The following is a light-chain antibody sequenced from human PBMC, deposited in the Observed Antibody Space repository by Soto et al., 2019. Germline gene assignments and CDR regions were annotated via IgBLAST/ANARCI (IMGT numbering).Light chain of an antibody. V-gene: IGLV2-11*01. CDR2: TVT. CDR1: SGDIGNY. J-gene: IGLJ2*01. CDR3: CSYAGGETWV. Sequence: QSALTQPRSVSGSPGQSVTISCAGTSGDIGNYVSWYRQHPGRAPKLVIYTVTNRPSGVPDRFSGSKSGGSASLTISGLQAEDEADYYCCSYAGGETWVFGGGTKLTVL.